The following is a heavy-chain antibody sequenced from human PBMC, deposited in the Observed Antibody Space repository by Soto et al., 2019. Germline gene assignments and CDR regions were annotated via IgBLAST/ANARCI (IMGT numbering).Heavy chain of an antibody. Sequence: QVQLQQWGAGLLKPSETLSLTCAVYGGSFSGYYWSWIRQPPGKGLEWIGEINHSGSTNYNPSLKSRVTISVDTSKNQFARKLSSVTAADTAVYYCARGSPRRRNIVVVPAARVGVWFDPWGQGTLVTVSS. CDR3: ARGSPRRRNIVVVPAARVGVWFDP. CDR2: INHSGST. CDR1: GGSFSGYY. J-gene: IGHJ5*02. V-gene: IGHV4-34*01. D-gene: IGHD2-2*01.